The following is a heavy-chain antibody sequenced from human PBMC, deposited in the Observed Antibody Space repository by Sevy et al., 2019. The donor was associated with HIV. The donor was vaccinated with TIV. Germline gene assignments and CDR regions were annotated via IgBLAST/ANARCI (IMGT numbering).Heavy chain of an antibody. CDR3: ARVNLGYCSSTSCYAYYYYYYYMDV. CDR2: IYYSGST. CDR1: GGSISSGGYY. J-gene: IGHJ6*03. Sequence: SETLSLTCTVSGGSISSGGYYWSWIRQHPGKGLEWIGYIYYSGSTYYNPSLKSRFTISVDTSKNQFSLKLSSVTAADTAVYYCARVNLGYCSSTSCYAYYYYYYYMDVWGKGTTVTVSS. V-gene: IGHV4-31*03. D-gene: IGHD2-2*01.